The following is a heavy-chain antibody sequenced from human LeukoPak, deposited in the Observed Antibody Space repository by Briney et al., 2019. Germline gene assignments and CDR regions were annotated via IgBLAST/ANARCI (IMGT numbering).Heavy chain of an antibody. J-gene: IGHJ4*02. Sequence: SETLSLTCTVSDGSISSYYWSWIRQPPGKGLEWIGCMYYSGSTNYNPSLKSRVTTSVDTSKNQFSLRLSSVTAADTAVYYCARVGTSYCSTRYGCYPVWYFDNWGQGTLVTVSA. CDR2: MYYSGST. CDR3: ARVGTSYCSTRYGCYPVWYFDN. CDR1: DGSISSYY. D-gene: IGHD2-2*01. V-gene: IGHV4-59*01.